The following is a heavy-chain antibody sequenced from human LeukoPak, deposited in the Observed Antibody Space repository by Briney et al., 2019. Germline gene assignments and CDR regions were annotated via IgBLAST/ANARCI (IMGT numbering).Heavy chain of an antibody. CDR2: ISAGNGNT. J-gene: IGHJ4*02. V-gene: IGHV1-18*01. Sequence: ASVKVSCKASGYTFTSYGISWVRQAPGQGLEWMGWISAGNGNTKYSQKFQGRVTITRDTSASTAYMELSSLRSEDTAVYYCAREGYDILTGYPGGFDYWGQGTLVTVSS. CDR3: AREGYDILTGYPGGFDY. CDR1: GYTFTSYG. D-gene: IGHD3-9*01.